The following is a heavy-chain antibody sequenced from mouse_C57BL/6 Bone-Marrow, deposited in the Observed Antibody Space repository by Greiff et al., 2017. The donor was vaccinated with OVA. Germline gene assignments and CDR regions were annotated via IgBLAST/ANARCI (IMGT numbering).Heavy chain of an antibody. V-gene: IGHV1-81*01. CDR2: IYPRSGNT. D-gene: IGHD1-1*01. J-gene: IGHJ3*01. CDR1: GYTFTSYG. Sequence: QVQLQQSGAELARPGASVKLSCKASGYTFTSYGISWVKQRPGQGLEWIGEIYPRSGNTYYNEKFKGKATLTADKSSSTAYMELRSLTSEDSAVYFWARREAMDYYGSSPAWFAYWGQGTLVTVSA. CDR3: ARREAMDYYGSSPAWFAY.